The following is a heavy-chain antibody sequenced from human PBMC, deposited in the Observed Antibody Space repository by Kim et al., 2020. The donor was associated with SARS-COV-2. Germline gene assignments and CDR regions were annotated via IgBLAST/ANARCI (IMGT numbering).Heavy chain of an antibody. CDR3: AKDRCDSSGYVDY. D-gene: IGHD3-22*01. J-gene: IGHJ4*02. CDR1: GFTFSSYG. V-gene: IGHV3-30*18. Sequence: GGSLRLSCAASGFTFSSYGMHWVRQAPGKGLEWVAAISYDGSNKYYADSVKGRFTISRDNSKNTLYLQMNSLRAEDTAVYYCAKDRCDSSGYVDYWGQGTLVTVSS. CDR2: ISYDGSNK.